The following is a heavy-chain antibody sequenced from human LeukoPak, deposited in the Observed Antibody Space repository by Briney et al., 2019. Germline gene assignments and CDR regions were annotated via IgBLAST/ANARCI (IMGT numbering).Heavy chain of an antibody. D-gene: IGHD6-13*01. CDR3: ATPSIAAAGYYYYGMDV. Sequence: GASVKVSCKASGYTFTSYYMHWVRQAPGRGLEWMGIINPSGGSTSYAQKFQGRVTMTRDTSTSTVYMELSSLRSEDTAVYYCATPSIAAAGYYYYGMDVWGQGTTVTVSS. CDR1: GYTFTSYY. V-gene: IGHV1-46*01. J-gene: IGHJ6*02. CDR2: INPSGGST.